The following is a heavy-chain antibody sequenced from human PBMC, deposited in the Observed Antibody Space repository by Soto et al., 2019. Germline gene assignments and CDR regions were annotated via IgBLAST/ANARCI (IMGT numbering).Heavy chain of an antibody. D-gene: IGHD6-19*01. Sequence: RGALRLSWAASGFTFRRNNMNWVRQAPGKGLEWVASISSSGDYLYYADSVKGRFTISRDNSKNTLYLQMSSLRAEDTAVYYCARGALGSGWYFDYWGQGTLVTVSS. V-gene: IGHV3-21*01. CDR1: GFTFRRNN. J-gene: IGHJ4*02. CDR3: ARGALGSGWYFDY. CDR2: ISSSGDYL.